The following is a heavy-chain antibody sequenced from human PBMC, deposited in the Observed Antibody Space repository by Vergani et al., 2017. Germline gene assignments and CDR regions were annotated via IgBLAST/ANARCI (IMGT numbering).Heavy chain of an antibody. J-gene: IGHJ4*02. Sequence: QVQVVQSGAEVKKSGASVKVSCKTSGYTFSNYYMHWVRQAPGQGLEWMGIINPSGGHTNYAQKLQGRVTMTRDTSTSTFYMELSSLRSEDTAIYYCARGDYGILTGYRYWGQGTLVTVSA. CDR1: GYTFSNYY. CDR2: INPSGGHT. V-gene: IGHV1-46*03. D-gene: IGHD3-9*01. CDR3: ARGDYGILTGYRY.